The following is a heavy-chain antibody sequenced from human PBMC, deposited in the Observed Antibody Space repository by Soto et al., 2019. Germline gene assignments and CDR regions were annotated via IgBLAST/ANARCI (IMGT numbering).Heavy chain of an antibody. D-gene: IGHD3-10*01. Sequence: ASVKVSCKGSGYTFTSYYINWVRQATGQGLEWMGWMNPNSGNTGYAQKFQGRVTMTRNTSISTAYMELSSLRSEDTAVYYCARASAGSGFDYWGQGTLVTVSS. CDR1: GYTFTSYY. V-gene: IGHV1-8*01. CDR3: ARASAGSGFDY. J-gene: IGHJ4*02. CDR2: MNPNSGNT.